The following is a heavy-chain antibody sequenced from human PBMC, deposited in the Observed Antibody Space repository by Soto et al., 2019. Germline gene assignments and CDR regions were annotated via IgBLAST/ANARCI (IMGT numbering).Heavy chain of an antibody. D-gene: IGHD2-15*01. CDR1: GGSFSGYY. Sequence: TSETLSLTCAVYGGSFSGYYWSWIRQPPGKGLEWIGEINHSGSTNYNPSLKSRVTISVDTSKNQFSLKLSSVTAADTAVYYCARAMVVVAATRYDAFDIWGQGTMVTVSS. CDR3: ARAMVVVAATRYDAFDI. V-gene: IGHV4-34*01. J-gene: IGHJ3*02. CDR2: INHSGST.